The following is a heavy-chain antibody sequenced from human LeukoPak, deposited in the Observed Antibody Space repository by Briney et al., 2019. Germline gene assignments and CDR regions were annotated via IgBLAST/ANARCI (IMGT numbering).Heavy chain of an antibody. D-gene: IGHD3-10*01. Sequence: GGSLRLSCGASGFTFSTYSMNWVRQAPGKGLEWVSSISSSSSYLFYADSVKGRFTISRDNSKNTLFLQMSSLRAEDTAVYYRARDYARDTFMVWGQGSLVTVSS. V-gene: IGHV3-21*06. J-gene: IGHJ4*02. CDR2: ISSSSSYL. CDR1: GFTFSTYS. CDR3: ARDYARDTFMV.